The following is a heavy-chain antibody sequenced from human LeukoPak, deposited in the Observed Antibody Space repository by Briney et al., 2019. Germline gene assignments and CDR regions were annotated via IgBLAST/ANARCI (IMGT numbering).Heavy chain of an antibody. Sequence: NPGGSLRLSCAASGFTFSSYSMVWVRQAPGKGLEWVSSISSGSNYIYYADSVKGRFTISRDNARTSLYLQMNSLRAEDTAVYYCARDKAQDSVYYGMDVWAKGPRSPSP. CDR2: ISSGSNYI. CDR1: GFTFSSYS. CDR3: ARDKAQDSVYYGMDV. D-gene: IGHD6-6*01. V-gene: IGHV3-21*06. J-gene: IGHJ6*02.